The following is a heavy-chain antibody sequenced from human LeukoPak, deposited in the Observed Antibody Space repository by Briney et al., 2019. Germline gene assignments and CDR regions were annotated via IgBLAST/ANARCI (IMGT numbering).Heavy chain of an antibody. CDR3: ARDRDTTAAGTWYY. D-gene: IGHD6-13*01. J-gene: IGHJ4*02. CDR1: GYTFTSYG. V-gene: IGHV1-18*01. Sequence: ASVKVSFKASGYTFTSYGISWVRQAPGQGLEWMGWISAYNGNTNYAQKLQGRVTMTTDTSTSTAYMELRSLRSDDTAVYYCARDRDTTAAGTWYYWGQGTLVTVSS. CDR2: ISAYNGNT.